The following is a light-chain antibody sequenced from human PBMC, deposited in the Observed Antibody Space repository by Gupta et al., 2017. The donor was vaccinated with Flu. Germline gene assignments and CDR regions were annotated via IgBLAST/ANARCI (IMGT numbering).Light chain of an antibody. J-gene: IGKJ4*01. Sequence: NCRSSRSGLYSSNNKNYLAWYQQKPGQPPKLLISLSSTRKSGVPDRFSGSGSGTDFTLTISSLQAEDVAVYFCQQYYRTPPTFGEGTKVEIK. CDR3: QQYYRTPPT. V-gene: IGKV4-1*01. CDR1: RSGLYSSNNKNY. CDR2: LSS.